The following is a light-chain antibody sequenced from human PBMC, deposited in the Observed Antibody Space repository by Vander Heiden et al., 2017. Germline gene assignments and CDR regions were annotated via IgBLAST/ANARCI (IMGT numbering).Light chain of an antibody. CDR3: QQNDSTPPLT. CDR2: AAS. Sequence: DIQMTQSPSSLSASVGDRVTITCRASQSISSYLNWYQQKPGKAPKLLIYAASSLQRGVPSRFSRSGPGTDFTLTISSRQPEDFATYSCQQNDSTPPLTFGGGTKVEIK. V-gene: IGKV1-39*01. CDR1: QSISSY. J-gene: IGKJ4*01.